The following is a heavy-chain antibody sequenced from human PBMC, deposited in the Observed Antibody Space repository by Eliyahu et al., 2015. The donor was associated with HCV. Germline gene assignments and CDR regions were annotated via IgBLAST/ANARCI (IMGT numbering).Heavy chain of an antibody. CDR1: GFXFKNYG. CDR3: ARGEQWLLRSIADY. V-gene: IGHV3-7*01. D-gene: IGHD6-19*01. Sequence: EVQLVESGGGLVQGGGSLRLSCAASGFXFKNYGMSWVRQAPGKGLEWVGNIKQDGSEKNYVDSAKGRFTISRDNAKDSLYLQMNSLRAEDTAVYYCARGEQWLLRSIADYWGQGTLVTVSS. J-gene: IGHJ4*02. CDR2: IKQDGSEK.